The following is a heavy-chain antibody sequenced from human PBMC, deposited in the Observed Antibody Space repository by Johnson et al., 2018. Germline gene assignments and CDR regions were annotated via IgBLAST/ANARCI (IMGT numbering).Heavy chain of an antibody. Sequence: QVQLQQWGAGLLKPSETLSLTCAVYGGSFSGYYWSWIRQPPGKGLEWMGEINHSGSTNYNPPLKSRVTISVDTSKNQFSLKLSSVTAAATAVYYCARGGISGDYGYYYGMDVWGQGTTVTVSS. V-gene: IGHV4-34*01. CDR2: INHSGST. CDR3: ARGGISGDYGYYYGMDV. J-gene: IGHJ6*02. D-gene: IGHD4-17*01. CDR1: GGSFSGYY.